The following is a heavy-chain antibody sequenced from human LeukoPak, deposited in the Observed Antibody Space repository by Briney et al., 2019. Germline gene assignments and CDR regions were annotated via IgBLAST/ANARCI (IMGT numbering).Heavy chain of an antibody. CDR2: SSNSGTFI. J-gene: IGHJ3*02. CDR3: ASAVLPAAIEEALNI. D-gene: IGHD2-15*01. Sequence: GGSLRLSCVDSGLTFRKYTMNWVRQAPGKGLEWVSSSSNSGTFIYYTDSVKGRFTISRDNAKNSLFLQMSSLRADDTAVYYCASAVLPAAIEEALNIWGQGTMVIVS. V-gene: IGHV3-21*01. CDR1: GLTFRKYT.